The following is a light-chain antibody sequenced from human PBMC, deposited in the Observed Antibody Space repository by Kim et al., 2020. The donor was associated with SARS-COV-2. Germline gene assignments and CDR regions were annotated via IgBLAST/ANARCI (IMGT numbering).Light chain of an antibody. CDR1: RSDVGSYNL. Sequence: SPGQSITISWTGTRSDVGSYNLVSWYQQHPGKAPKLMIYEVSKRPSGVSNRFSGSKSGNTASLTISGLQAEDEADYYCCSYAGSYVFGTGTKVTVL. CDR2: EVS. J-gene: IGLJ1*01. V-gene: IGLV2-23*02. CDR3: CSYAGSYV.